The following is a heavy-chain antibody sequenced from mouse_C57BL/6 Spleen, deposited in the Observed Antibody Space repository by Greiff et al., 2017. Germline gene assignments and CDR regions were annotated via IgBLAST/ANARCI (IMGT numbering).Heavy chain of an antibody. D-gene: IGHD1-1*01. CDR2: IDPANGNT. J-gene: IGHJ1*03. V-gene: IGHV14-3*01. CDR3: ASGTTVVAKGWYFDV. Sequence: EVQLQQSVAELVRPGASVKLSCTASGFNIKNTYMHWVKQRPEQGLEWIGRIDPANGNTKYAPKFQGKATITADTSSNTAYLQLSSLTSEDTAIYYCASGTTVVAKGWYFDVWGTGTTVTVSS. CDR1: GFNIKNTY.